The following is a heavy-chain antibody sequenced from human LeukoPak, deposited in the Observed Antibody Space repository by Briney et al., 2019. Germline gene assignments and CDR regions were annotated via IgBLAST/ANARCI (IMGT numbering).Heavy chain of an antibody. D-gene: IGHD1-1*01. CDR2: IYHSGSP. Sequence: PSETLSLTCAVSGVSISSNNWWGWVRQPPGKGLEWIGEIYHSGSPNYNPSLKSRVTKSVDKSRNHFSLNLSSVTAADTAVYYCARVNINNWHSCDYWGQGTLVTVSS. J-gene: IGHJ4*02. CDR1: GVSISSNNW. V-gene: IGHV4-4*02. CDR3: ARVNINNWHSCDY.